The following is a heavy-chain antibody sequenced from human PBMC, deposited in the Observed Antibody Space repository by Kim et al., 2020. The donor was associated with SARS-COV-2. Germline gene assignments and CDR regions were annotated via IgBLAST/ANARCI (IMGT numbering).Heavy chain of an antibody. Sequence: GGSLRLSCAASGFTFSSYAMHWVRQAPGKGLEWVAVISYDGSNKYYADSVKGRFTISRDNSKNTLYLQMNSLRAEDTAVYYCARLGEKMVRGVIPIDYWGQGTLVTVSS. D-gene: IGHD3-10*01. CDR2: ISYDGSNK. CDR3: ARLGEKMVRGVIPIDY. J-gene: IGHJ4*02. V-gene: IGHV3-30*04. CDR1: GFTFSSYA.